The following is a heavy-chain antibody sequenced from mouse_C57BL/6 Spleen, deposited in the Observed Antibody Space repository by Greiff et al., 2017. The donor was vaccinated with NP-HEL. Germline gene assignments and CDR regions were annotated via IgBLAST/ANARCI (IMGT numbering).Heavy chain of an antibody. D-gene: IGHD1-1*01. CDR2: IYPGDGDT. Sequence: QVQLQQSGPELVKPGASVKISCKASGYAFSSSRMNWVKQRPGTGLEWIGRIYPGDGDTNYNGKFKGKATLTADKSSSTAYMQLSSLTSEDSAVYFCARRPNPFSTTVVADYFDYWGQGTTLTVSS. CDR1: GYAFSSSR. CDR3: ARRPNPFSTTVVADYFDY. J-gene: IGHJ2*01. V-gene: IGHV1-82*01.